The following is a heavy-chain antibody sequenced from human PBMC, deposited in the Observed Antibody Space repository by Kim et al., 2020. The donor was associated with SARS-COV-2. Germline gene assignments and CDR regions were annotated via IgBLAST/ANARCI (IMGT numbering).Heavy chain of an antibody. Sequence: DNPTLKSRVTISVDTSKNQFALKLSSVTAADTAVYYCAKEIGYGSGSSFWGQGTLVTVSS. J-gene: IGHJ4*02. D-gene: IGHD3-10*01. CDR3: AKEIGYGSGSSF. V-gene: IGHV4-30-2*04.